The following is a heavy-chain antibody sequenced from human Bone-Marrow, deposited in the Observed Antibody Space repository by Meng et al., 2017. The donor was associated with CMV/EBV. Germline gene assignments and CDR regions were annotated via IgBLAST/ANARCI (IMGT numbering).Heavy chain of an antibody. J-gene: IGHJ4*02. CDR3: ARRGVGLSIDY. V-gene: IGHV4-34*01. D-gene: IGHD1-26*01. CDR1: GGSFSGYY. Sequence: GSLRLSCAVYGGSFSGYYWSWIRQPPGKGLEWIGEIDHNGRTNCNPSLKSRVVISIVTSKNQYALKLNSVTAADTATYFCARRGVGLSIDYWGQGNLVTVSS. CDR2: IDHNGRT.